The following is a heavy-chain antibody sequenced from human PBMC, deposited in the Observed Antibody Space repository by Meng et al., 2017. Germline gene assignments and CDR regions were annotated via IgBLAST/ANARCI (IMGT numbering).Heavy chain of an antibody. CDR3: ARGVGYGGNSLYFDY. V-gene: IGHV1-69*06. CDR2: IIPIFGTA. Sequence: QWELGRPGAAVNKPGSSVKVSCKASRGTFSSYAISWVRQAPGQGLEWMGGIIPIFGTANYAQKFQGRVTITADKSTSTAYMELSSLRSEDTAVYYCARGVGYGGNSLYFDYWDQGTLVTVSS. CDR1: RGTFSSYA. D-gene: IGHD4-23*01. J-gene: IGHJ4*02.